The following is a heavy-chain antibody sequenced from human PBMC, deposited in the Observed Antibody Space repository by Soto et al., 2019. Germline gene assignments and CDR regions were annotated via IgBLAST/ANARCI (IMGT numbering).Heavy chain of an antibody. V-gene: IGHV4-31*03. CDR1: GGSISSGGYY. CDR3: VCGYNHNYYYYYMDV. J-gene: IGHJ6*03. D-gene: IGHD3-22*01. Sequence: SETLSLTCTVSGGSISSGGYYWSWIRQHPGKCLEWIGYIYYSGSTYYNPSLKSRVTISVDTSKNQFSLKLSSVTAADTAVSCCVCGYNHNYYYYYMDVWGKGTTVTVSS. CDR2: IYYSGST.